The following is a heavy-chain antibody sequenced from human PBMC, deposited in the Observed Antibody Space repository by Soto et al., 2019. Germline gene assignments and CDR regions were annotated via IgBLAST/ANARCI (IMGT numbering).Heavy chain of an antibody. CDR2: IYPGDSDT. J-gene: IGHJ6*02. V-gene: IGHV5-51*01. CDR1: GYSFTSYW. CDR3: ARSADRTFYYYGMDV. Sequence: GESLKISCKGSGYSFTSYWIGWVRQMPGKGLEWMGIIYPGDSDTRYSPSFQGQVTISADMSISTAYLQWSSLKASDTAMYYCARSADRTFYYYGMDVWGQGTTVTVSS. D-gene: IGHD2-2*01.